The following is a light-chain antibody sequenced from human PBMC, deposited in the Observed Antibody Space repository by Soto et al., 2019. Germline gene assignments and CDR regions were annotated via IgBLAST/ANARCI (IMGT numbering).Light chain of an antibody. CDR3: NSYTISSTYV. CDR1: SSDVGNYNY. CDR2: DVS. Sequence: QSVLTQPASMSGSPGQSIAISCTGASSDVGNYNYVSWYQQYPGKAPRVLIYDVSKRPSGVSDRLSGSKSGNTASLTISWLQAEDEADYYCNSYTISSTYVFGSGTKVTVL. J-gene: IGLJ1*01. V-gene: IGLV2-14*03.